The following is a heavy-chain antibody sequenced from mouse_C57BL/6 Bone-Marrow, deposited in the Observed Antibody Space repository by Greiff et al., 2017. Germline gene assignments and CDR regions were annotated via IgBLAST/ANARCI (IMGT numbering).Heavy chain of an antibody. D-gene: IGHD2-3*01. Sequence: QVQLQQPGAELVKPGASVKMSCKASGYTFTSYWITWVKQRPGQGLEWIGDIYPGSGSTNYNEKFKSQATLTVDTSSSTAYMQLSSLTSEDSAVYYCAREGFYDGYYSWFAYWGQGTLVTVSA. CDR1: GYTFTSYW. V-gene: IGHV1-55*01. CDR2: IYPGSGST. J-gene: IGHJ3*01. CDR3: AREGFYDGYYSWFAY.